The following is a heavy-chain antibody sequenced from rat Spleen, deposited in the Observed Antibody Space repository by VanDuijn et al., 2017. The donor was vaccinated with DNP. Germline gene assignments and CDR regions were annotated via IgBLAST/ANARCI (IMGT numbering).Heavy chain of an antibody. Sequence: QVQLRESGPGLVQPSQTLSLACTVSGFSLTNHHVHWVRQPSGKGLEWMGVIWTGGSTEYNSALKSRLSINRDTSKSQVFLKMNSLRSEDTASYYCAKGGDYGGFDYWGQGVMVTVSS. CDR2: IWTGGST. V-gene: IGHV2-30*01. CDR1: GFSLTNHH. J-gene: IGHJ2*01. CDR3: AKGGDYGGFDY. D-gene: IGHD1-11*01.